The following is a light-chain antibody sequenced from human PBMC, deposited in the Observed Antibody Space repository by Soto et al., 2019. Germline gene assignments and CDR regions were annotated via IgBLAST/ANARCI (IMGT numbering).Light chain of an antibody. CDR1: SSDVGSFNY. CDR3: CSYAGSPYV. CDR2: DVT. V-gene: IGLV2-11*01. J-gene: IGLJ1*01. Sequence: QSVLAQPRSVSGSPGQSVAISCTGTSSDVGSFNYVSWYQQHPDKAPKLMIYDVTKRPSGVPDRFSGSKSGNTASLTISGLQAEDEADYHCCSYAGSPYVFGTGTKVTVX.